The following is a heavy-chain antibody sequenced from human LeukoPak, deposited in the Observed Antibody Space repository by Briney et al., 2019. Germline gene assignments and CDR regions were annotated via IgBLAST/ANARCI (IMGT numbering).Heavy chain of an antibody. D-gene: IGHD3-10*01. Sequence: ASVKVSCKASGYTFTDYYMHWVRQAPGQGLEWMGWINPNSRDTNYAQKFQGRVTMTRDTSISTAYMELSRLRSEDTAVYYCARGGWVRGVITRNGLDYWGQGALVTVSS. V-gene: IGHV1-2*02. CDR3: ARGGWVRGVITRNGLDY. CDR2: INPNSRDT. CDR1: GYTFTDYY. J-gene: IGHJ4*02.